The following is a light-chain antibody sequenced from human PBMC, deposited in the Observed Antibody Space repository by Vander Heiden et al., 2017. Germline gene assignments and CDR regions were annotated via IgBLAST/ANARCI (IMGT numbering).Light chain of an antibody. Sequence: SSVLTQPPSVSVAPGQTARITCGGNNIGSKRVHWYQQKPGQAPGLVVYDDSDRPSGIPERFSGSNSGNTATLTISRVEAGDEADYYCQVWDSSSDHVVFGGGTKLTVL. V-gene: IGLV3-21*02. CDR1: NIGSKR. CDR2: DDS. CDR3: QVWDSSSDHVV. J-gene: IGLJ2*01.